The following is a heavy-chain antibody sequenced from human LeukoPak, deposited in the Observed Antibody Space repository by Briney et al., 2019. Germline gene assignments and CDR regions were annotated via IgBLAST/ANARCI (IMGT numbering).Heavy chain of an antibody. Sequence: QPGGSLRLSCAASGFTFSSYAMTWVRQAPGKGLEWVSAISDSGGSTYYADSVKGRFTISRDNSKNTLYLQMNSLRAEDTAVYYCAKGEVYARVGYWGQGTLVTVSS. CDR2: ISDSGGST. CDR3: AKGEVYARVGY. J-gene: IGHJ4*02. D-gene: IGHD2-8*01. V-gene: IGHV3-23*01. CDR1: GFTFSSYA.